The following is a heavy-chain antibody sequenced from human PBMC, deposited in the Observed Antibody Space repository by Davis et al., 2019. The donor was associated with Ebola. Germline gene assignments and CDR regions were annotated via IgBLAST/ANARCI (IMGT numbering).Heavy chain of an antibody. CDR3: ARGKGITHIPTPFDY. CDR1: GFTFSDYW. J-gene: IGHJ4*02. Sequence: GGSLRLSCDGSGFTFSDYWMSWVRQAPGKGLEWVANIKQDGSEKYYVGSVKGRFTISRDNSKNTLYLQMNSLRAEDTAVYYCARGKGITHIPTPFDYWGQGTLVTVSS. CDR2: IKQDGSEK. V-gene: IGHV3-7*01. D-gene: IGHD1-14*01.